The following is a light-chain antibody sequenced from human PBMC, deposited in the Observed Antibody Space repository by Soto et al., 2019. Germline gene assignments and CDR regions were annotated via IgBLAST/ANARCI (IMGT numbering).Light chain of an antibody. CDR2: WTS. CDR3: QQYYSNPPT. Sequence: DIVMTQSPDSLDVSLGERATINCNSSQSILYSSNSKNCLAWYQQKPGQPPKLLIFWTSTRESGVPDRFSGSGSGTHFTLTINNLQAEDVAVYHCQQYYSNPPTFGQGTKVDIK. J-gene: IGKJ1*01. V-gene: IGKV4-1*01. CDR1: QSILYSSNSKNC.